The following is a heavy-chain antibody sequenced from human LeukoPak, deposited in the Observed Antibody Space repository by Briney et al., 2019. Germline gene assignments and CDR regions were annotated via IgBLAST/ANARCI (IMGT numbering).Heavy chain of an antibody. D-gene: IGHD5-18*01. V-gene: IGHV3-64D*09. CDR3: VIVAMETQLWKHHDY. CDR1: AFTFSNHA. CDR2: ISYNGGST. Sequence: GGSLRLFCSASAFTFSNHALHWVRQAPGKGLVYVLAISYNGGSTYYADSVRGRFTISRDNSKSTLYLQMSSLRAEDTAVDYGVIVAMETQLWKHHDYWGQGTLVTVSS. J-gene: IGHJ4*02.